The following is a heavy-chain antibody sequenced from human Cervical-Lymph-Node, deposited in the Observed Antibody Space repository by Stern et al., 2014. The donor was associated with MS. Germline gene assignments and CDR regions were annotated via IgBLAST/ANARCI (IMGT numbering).Heavy chain of an antibody. J-gene: IGHJ6*02. CDR3: ARGKRGSSGWYYYYYGMDV. CDR1: GGTFSSYA. D-gene: IGHD6-19*01. Sequence: QVQLVQSGAEVKKPGSSVKVSCKASGGTFSSYAISWVRQAPGQGLEWMGGIIPIFGTANYAQKFQGRVTITADETTSTAYMELSSLRSEDTAVYYCARGKRGSSGWYYYYYGMDVWGQGTTVTVSS. CDR2: IIPIFGTA. V-gene: IGHV1-69*01.